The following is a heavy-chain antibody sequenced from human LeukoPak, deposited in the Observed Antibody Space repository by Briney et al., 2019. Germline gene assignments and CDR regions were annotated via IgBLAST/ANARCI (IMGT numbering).Heavy chain of an antibody. CDR1: GFTFTNYW. Sequence: GGSLRLSCAASGFTFTNYWMSWVRQAPGKGLEWVANIKQDGSEKYYVDSVKGRFTISRDNVKNSLYLQMSSLRAEDTALYYCATLPYCSSTSCYDYWGQGTLVTVSS. CDR3: ATLPYCSSTSCYDY. J-gene: IGHJ4*02. D-gene: IGHD2-2*01. V-gene: IGHV3-7*01. CDR2: IKQDGSEK.